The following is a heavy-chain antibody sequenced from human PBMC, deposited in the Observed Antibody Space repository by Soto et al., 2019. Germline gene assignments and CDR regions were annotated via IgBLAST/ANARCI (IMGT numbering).Heavy chain of an antibody. CDR2: IIPILGIA. D-gene: IGHD5-12*01. CDR3: ARDPRGIVATPYYFDY. J-gene: IGHJ4*02. CDR1: GGTFSSYT. V-gene: IGHV1-69*08. Sequence: QVQLVQSGAEVKKPWSSVKVSCKASGGTFSSYTIIWVRQAPGQGLEWMGRIIPILGIANYAQKFQGRVTITADKSTSTGYMELSSLRSEDTAVYYCARDPRGIVATPYYFDYWGQGTLVTVSS.